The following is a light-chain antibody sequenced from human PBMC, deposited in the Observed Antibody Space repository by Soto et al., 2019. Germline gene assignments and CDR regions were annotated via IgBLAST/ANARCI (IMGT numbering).Light chain of an antibody. J-gene: IGKJ1*01. CDR2: GAS. Sequence: EIVMTQSPATLSVSPGETASLSCRASQTVSNNFLAWYQQKPGQAPRLLISGASSRATGVPDRFSGSGSGTDFTLTISRLEPEDFAVYYCQQYNNWLWTFGQGTKVDI. CDR1: QTVSNNF. CDR3: QQYNNWLWT. V-gene: IGKV3D-20*02.